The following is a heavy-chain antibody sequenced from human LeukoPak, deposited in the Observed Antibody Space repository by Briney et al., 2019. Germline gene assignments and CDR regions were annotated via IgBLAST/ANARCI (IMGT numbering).Heavy chain of an antibody. CDR3: AKDHAYYYYDSSGYYDY. CDR2: ISYDGSNK. Sequence: PGGSLRLSCAASGFTFSSYGMHWVRQAPGKGLEWVAVISYDGSNKYYADSVKGRFTISRDNSKNTLYLQMNSLRAEDTAVFYCAKDHAYYYYDSSGYYDYWSQGTLVTVSS. CDR1: GFTFSSYG. V-gene: IGHV3-30*18. J-gene: IGHJ4*02. D-gene: IGHD3-22*01.